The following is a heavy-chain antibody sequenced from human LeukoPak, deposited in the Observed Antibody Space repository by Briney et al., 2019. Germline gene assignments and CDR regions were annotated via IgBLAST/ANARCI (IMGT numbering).Heavy chain of an antibody. Sequence: GGSLRLSCAASGFTFSSYAMHWVRQAPGKGLEWVAVISYDGSNKYYADSVKGRFTISRDNSKNTLYLQMNSLRAEDTAVYYCARDGPQGGSWRRVDYYYYYGMDVWGQGTTVTVSS. CDR1: GFTFSSYA. CDR2: ISYDGSNK. J-gene: IGHJ6*02. CDR3: ARDGPQGGSWRRVDYYYYYGMDV. V-gene: IGHV3-30-3*01. D-gene: IGHD2-15*01.